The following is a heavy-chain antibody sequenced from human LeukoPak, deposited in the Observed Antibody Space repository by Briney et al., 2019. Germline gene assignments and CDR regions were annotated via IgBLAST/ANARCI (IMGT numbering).Heavy chain of an antibody. Sequence: SETLSLTCTVSAGSISSISYYWGWIRQPPGKGLEWIGSIYYSGSTYYNPSLKSRVTISVDTSKNQFSLKLSSVTAADTAVYYCARLRAYGGNGAYWGQGTLVTVSS. CDR1: AGSISSISYY. CDR3: ARLRAYGGNGAY. J-gene: IGHJ4*02. V-gene: IGHV4-39*07. D-gene: IGHD4-23*01. CDR2: IYYSGST.